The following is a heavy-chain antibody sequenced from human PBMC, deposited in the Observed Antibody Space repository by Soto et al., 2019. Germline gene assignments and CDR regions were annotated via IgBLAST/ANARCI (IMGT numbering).Heavy chain of an antibody. Sequence: QLQLQESGPGLVKPSETLSLTCTVSGGSISSSSYYWGWIRQPPGKGLEWIGSIYYSGSTYYNPSLKSRVTISVDTSKNQFSLKLSSVTAADTAVYYCARSVTYDYVWGSYRYIYFDYWGQGTLVTVSS. V-gene: IGHV4-39*01. CDR2: IYYSGST. J-gene: IGHJ4*02. CDR3: ARSVTYDYVWGSYRYIYFDY. CDR1: GGSISSSSYY. D-gene: IGHD3-16*02.